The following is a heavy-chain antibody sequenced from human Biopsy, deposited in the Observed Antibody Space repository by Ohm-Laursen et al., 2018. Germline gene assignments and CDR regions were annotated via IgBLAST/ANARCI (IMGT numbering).Heavy chain of an antibody. V-gene: IGHV1-8*01. J-gene: IGHJ5*02. CDR1: GYSFSTYD. Sequence: ASVKVSCKSSGYSFSTYDVNWVRQARGQGLEWMGWMIPSSGKTGYAQRFQGRVTLTMNTSISTAYMELSGLRSEDTAVYFCARGYSRRVSIFEASIYWFDTWGQGTLVTDSS. CDR3: ARGYSRRVSIFEASIYWFDT. D-gene: IGHD6-6*01. CDR2: MIPSSGKT.